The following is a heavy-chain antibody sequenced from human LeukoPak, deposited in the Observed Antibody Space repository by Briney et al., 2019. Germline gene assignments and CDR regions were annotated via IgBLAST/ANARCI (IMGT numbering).Heavy chain of an antibody. CDR3: ATEADGSLTV. V-gene: IGHV1-8*01. J-gene: IGHJ6*04. Sequence: ASVKVSCKASGYTFTSYDINWVRQATGQGLEWMGWMNPNSGNTGYAQKFQGRVTMTEDTSTDTAYMELSTLKSEDTAVYYCATEADGSLTVWGKGTMVTVSS. CDR1: GYTFTSYD. CDR2: MNPNSGNT. D-gene: IGHD3-10*01.